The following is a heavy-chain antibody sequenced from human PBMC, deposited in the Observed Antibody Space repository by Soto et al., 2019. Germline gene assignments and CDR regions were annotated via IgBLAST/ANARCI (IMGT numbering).Heavy chain of an antibody. CDR2: IFPIFGTA. J-gene: IGHJ4*02. Sequence: SLKVSCKTSGGSISVYTVTCQRNARGQGLEWMGGIFPIFGTANYAQKFQGRVTITADESTSTAYMELSSLRSEDTAVYYCAARVYYDSSGSPDFWGQGTLVTVSS. CDR3: AARVYYDSSGSPDF. V-gene: IGHV1-69*01. CDR1: GGSISVYT. D-gene: IGHD3-22*01.